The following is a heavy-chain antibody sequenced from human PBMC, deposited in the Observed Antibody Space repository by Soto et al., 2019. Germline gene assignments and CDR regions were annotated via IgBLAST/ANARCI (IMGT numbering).Heavy chain of an antibody. D-gene: IGHD3-10*01. CDR1: GFTFSSYE. CDR2: ISSSGSTI. Sequence: GGSLRVSCAASGFTFSSYEMNWVRQAPGKGLEWVSYISSSGSTIYYADSVKGRFTISRDNAKNSLYLQMNSLRAEDTAVYYCAIFGDGSGSYYTVYYYYGMDVWGQGTTVTVSS. CDR3: AIFGDGSGSYYTVYYYYGMDV. J-gene: IGHJ6*02. V-gene: IGHV3-48*03.